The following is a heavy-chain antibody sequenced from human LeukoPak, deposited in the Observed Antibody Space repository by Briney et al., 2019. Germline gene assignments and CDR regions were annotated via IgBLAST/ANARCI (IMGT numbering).Heavy chain of an antibody. CDR2: IWSDGTNQ. J-gene: IGHJ4*02. V-gene: IGHV3-33*01. Sequence: GGSLRLSCAAAGITFNHYGMHWVRQAPGKGLEWVAVIWSDGTNQYYAGPVKGRFTISRDDSGNTVYLQMNSLRPEDTGVYYCARDAQRGFDYSNSLEYWGQGTPVTVST. D-gene: IGHD4-11*01. CDR3: ARDAQRGFDYSNSLEY. CDR1: GITFNHYG.